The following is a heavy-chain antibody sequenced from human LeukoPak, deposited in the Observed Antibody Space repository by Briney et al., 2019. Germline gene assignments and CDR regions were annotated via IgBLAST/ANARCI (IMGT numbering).Heavy chain of an antibody. CDR1: GFTFSDYY. V-gene: IGHV3-11*04. Sequence: PGGSLRLSCAASGFTFSDYYMSWIRQAPGKGLEWVSYISGSGSTIYYADSVKGRFTISRDNAKNSLYLQMNSLRAEDTAVYYCARHLSGVTGYTYGRGIDYWGQGTLVTVSS. CDR2: ISGSGSTI. J-gene: IGHJ4*02. CDR3: ARHLSGVTGYTYGRGIDY. D-gene: IGHD5-18*01.